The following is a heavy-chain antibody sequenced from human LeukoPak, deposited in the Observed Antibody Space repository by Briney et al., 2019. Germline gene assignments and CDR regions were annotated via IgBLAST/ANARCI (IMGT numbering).Heavy chain of an antibody. Sequence: SETLSLTCTVSGGSISSYYWSWIRQPPGKGLEGIGYIYYSGSTNYNPSLKSRVTISVDTSKNQCSLKLSSVTAADTAVYYRARASWRWLQSPNYFDYWGQGTLVTVSS. V-gene: IGHV4-59*01. CDR3: ARASWRWLQSPNYFDY. D-gene: IGHD5-24*01. CDR1: GGSISSYY. J-gene: IGHJ4*02. CDR2: IYYSGST.